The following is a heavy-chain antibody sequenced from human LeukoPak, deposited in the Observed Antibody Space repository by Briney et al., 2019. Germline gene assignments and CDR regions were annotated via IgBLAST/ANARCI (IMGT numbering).Heavy chain of an antibody. J-gene: IGHJ4*02. V-gene: IGHV3-74*01. CDR3: VRGDFYLDY. CDR2: INSDGSST. Sequence: PGGSLRPSCAASGFTFSRYGMHWVRQTPGKGLVWVSRINSDGSSTTYADSVKGRFTISRDNAENTLYLQMNSLRAEDTAVYYCVRGDFYLDYWGQGTLVTVSS. D-gene: IGHD3/OR15-3a*01. CDR1: GFTFSRYG.